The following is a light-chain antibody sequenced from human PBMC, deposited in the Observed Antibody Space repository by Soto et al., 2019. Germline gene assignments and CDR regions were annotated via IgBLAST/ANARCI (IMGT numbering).Light chain of an antibody. V-gene: IGLV2-14*01. Sequence: QSALTQPASVSGSPGQSITISCTGTSSDIGGYKYVSWYQQYPGKAPKVVIYEVSKRPPWISNRFSGSKSGNTASLTISGLQAEDEADYYCISYTSSSTLVFGGGTKLTVL. CDR3: ISYTSSSTLV. CDR2: EVS. CDR1: SSDIGGYKY. J-gene: IGLJ2*01.